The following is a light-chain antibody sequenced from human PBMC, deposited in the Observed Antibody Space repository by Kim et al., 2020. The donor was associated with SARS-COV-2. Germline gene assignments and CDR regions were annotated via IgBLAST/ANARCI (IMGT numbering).Light chain of an antibody. V-gene: IGKV1-5*01. CDR1: QSISTW. Sequence: DIQMTQSPSTLSASVGDRVTITCRASQSISTWLAWYQQKPGKAPKLLICDASSLESGVPSRFSGSGSGTEFTLTISSLQPEDFAIYFCQQSNSWPYTFGQGTKLEI. CDR2: DAS. J-gene: IGKJ2*01. CDR3: QQSNSWPYT.